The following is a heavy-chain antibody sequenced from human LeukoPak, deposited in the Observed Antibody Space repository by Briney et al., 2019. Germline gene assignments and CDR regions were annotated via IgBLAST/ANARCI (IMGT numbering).Heavy chain of an antibody. Sequence: PGRSLRLSCAASGFTFSSYGMLWVRQAPGKGLEWVAVISYDGSNKYYADSVKGRFTISRDNSKNTLYLQMNSLRAEDTAVYYCAKPPYYDFWSGLDYWGQGTLVTVSS. CDR2: ISYDGSNK. J-gene: IGHJ4*02. D-gene: IGHD3-3*01. CDR1: GFTFSSYG. V-gene: IGHV3-30*18. CDR3: AKPPYYDFWSGLDY.